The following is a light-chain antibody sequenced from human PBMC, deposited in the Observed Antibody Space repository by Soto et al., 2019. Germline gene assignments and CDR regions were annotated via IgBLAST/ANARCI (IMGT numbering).Light chain of an antibody. CDR3: QQYNSYSFT. CDR2: DAS. V-gene: IGKV1-5*01. CDR1: QSISSW. Sequence: DIQMTQSPSTLSASVGDRVTITCRASQSISSWLDWYQQKPGKAPKLLIYDASSLESGVPSRFSGSGSGTEFTLTLSSLQPDDFATYYCQQYNSYSFTFGPGTKVDIK. J-gene: IGKJ3*01.